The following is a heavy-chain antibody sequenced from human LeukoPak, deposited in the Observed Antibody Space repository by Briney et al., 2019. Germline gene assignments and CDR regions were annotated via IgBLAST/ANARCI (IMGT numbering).Heavy chain of an antibody. Sequence: GGSLRLSCAASGFTFNNYSMNWVRQAPGKGLEWVSYIGTSTDSTYYADSVKGRFTISRDNAKNSLSLQMNSLRAEDTAVYYCAELGITMIGGVWGKGTTVTISS. V-gene: IGHV3-48*01. CDR2: IGTSTDST. CDR1: GFTFNNYS. D-gene: IGHD3-10*02. CDR3: AELGITMIGGV. J-gene: IGHJ6*04.